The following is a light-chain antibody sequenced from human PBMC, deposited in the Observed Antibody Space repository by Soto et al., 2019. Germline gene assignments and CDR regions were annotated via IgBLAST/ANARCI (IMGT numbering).Light chain of an antibody. V-gene: IGKV1-5*03. CDR3: QHYNSYSEA. Sequence: DIQMPQSPSSLSASVGDRVTLTWRASQTISSWLAWYQQKPGEAPKLLIYKASTLKSGVPSRFSGSGSGTEFTLTISSLQPDDFATYYCQHYNSYSEAFGQGTKVDI. CDR2: KAS. CDR1: QTISSW. J-gene: IGKJ1*01.